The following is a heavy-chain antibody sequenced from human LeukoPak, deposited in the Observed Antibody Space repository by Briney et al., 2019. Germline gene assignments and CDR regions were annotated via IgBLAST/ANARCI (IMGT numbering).Heavy chain of an antibody. Sequence: GASVKVSCKASGYTFTRYDINWVRQATGQRLEWMGWMNPNSGNTGYAQKFQGRVTMTRNTSISTAYMELSSLRSEDTAVYYWARGIYGSGSYYNGLDYWGQGTLVTVSS. CDR1: GYTFTRYD. D-gene: IGHD3-10*01. CDR2: MNPNSGNT. J-gene: IGHJ4*02. V-gene: IGHV1-8*01. CDR3: ARGIYGSGSYYNGLDY.